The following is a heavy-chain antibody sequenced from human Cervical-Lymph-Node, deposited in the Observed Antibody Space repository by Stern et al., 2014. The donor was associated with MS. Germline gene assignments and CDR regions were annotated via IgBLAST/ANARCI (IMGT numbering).Heavy chain of an antibody. Sequence: QVQLVQSGGAVVQPGRSLRLSCAASGFTFSSYGMHSVRQAPGTGLEWVTVISYDGNHKYYAASVKGRFTISRDNSKNTLHLQMNSVTPDDTAIYYCARDYEDTSMLFDHWGQGTLVTVSS. CDR1: GFTFSSYG. CDR2: ISYDGNHK. CDR3: ARDYEDTSMLFDH. V-gene: IGHV3-30*03. D-gene: IGHD2-8*01. J-gene: IGHJ4*02.